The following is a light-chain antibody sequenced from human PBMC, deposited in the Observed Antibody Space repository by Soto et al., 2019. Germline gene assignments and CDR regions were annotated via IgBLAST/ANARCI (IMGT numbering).Light chain of an antibody. CDR3: RQLDNHPRFT. CDR2: DAS. V-gene: IGKV1-33*01. CDR1: QDISNY. Sequence: DIQMTQSPSSLSASVGDRVTITCQASQDISNYLNWYQQKPGKAPKLLIYDASNLETGVPSRFSGSGSGTDFIFTISSLQSAHFATYYCRQLDNHPRFTFGPGTNVDIK. J-gene: IGKJ3*01.